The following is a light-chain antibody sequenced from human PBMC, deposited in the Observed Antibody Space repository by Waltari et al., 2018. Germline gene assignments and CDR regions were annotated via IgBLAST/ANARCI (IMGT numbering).Light chain of an antibody. CDR2: GQN. V-gene: IGLV3-19*01. Sequence: SSVLTQDPAVSVALGQTVRITCQGDSLRSYYASWYQQKPGQAPLLVIYGQNNRPSGIPDRFSGSSSGNTASLTITGAQAEDEADYYCNSRDSSGNLVFGGGTKLTVL. CDR1: SLRSYY. J-gene: IGLJ2*01. CDR3: NSRDSSGNLV.